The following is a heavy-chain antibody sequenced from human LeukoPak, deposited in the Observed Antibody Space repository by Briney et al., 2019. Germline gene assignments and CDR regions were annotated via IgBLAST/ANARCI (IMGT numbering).Heavy chain of an antibody. D-gene: IGHD5-12*01. CDR2: VYYSGST. Sequence: PSETLSLTCTVSGGSISSYYWSWIRQPPGKGLEWIGYVYYSGSTNYNPSLKSRVTISVDTSKNQFSLKLSSVTAADTAVYYCARGSSYGRPYYFDYWGQGTLVTVSS. CDR3: ARGSSYGRPYYFDY. CDR1: GGSISSYY. V-gene: IGHV4-59*01. J-gene: IGHJ4*02.